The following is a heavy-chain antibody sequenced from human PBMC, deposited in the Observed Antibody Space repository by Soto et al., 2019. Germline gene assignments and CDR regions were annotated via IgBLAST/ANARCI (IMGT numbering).Heavy chain of an antibody. V-gene: IGHV4-59*12. CDR1: GGSISSYY. CDR3: ARGTYGDYVGYLDP. D-gene: IGHD4-17*01. CDR2: IYYSGST. Sequence: SETLSLTCTVSGGSISSYYWSWIRQPPGKGLEWIGYIYYSGSTNYNPSLKSRVTISVDTSKNQFSLKLSSVTAADTAVYYGARGTYGDYVGYLDPWGQGPLVTVSS. J-gene: IGHJ5*02.